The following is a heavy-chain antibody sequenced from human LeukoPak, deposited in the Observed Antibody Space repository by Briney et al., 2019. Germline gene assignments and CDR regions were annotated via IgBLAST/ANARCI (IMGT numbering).Heavy chain of an antibody. V-gene: IGHV3-20*04. D-gene: IGHD4-23*01. CDR3: ARRGDYGGVFPIAGFDY. Sequence: AGGSLRLPCAASGFTFDDYGMSWVRQAPGKGLEWVSGINWNGGSTGYADSVKGRFTISRDNAKNSLYLQMNSLRAEDTALYYCARRGDYGGVFPIAGFDYWGQGTLVTVSS. J-gene: IGHJ4*02. CDR1: GFTFDDYG. CDR2: INWNGGST.